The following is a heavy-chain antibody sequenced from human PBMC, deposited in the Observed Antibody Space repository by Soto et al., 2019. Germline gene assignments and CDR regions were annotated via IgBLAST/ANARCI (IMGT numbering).Heavy chain of an antibody. V-gene: IGHV4-30-4*01. J-gene: IGHJ5*02. Sequence: SETLSLTCTVSGGSISSGDYYWSWIRQPPGKGLEWIGYIYYSGSTYYNPSLKSRVTISVDTSKSQFSLKLSSVTAADTAVYYCARTPVETHMINWFDPWAQGTMVPVS. CDR1: GGSISSGDYY. CDR2: IYYSGST. CDR3: ARTPVETHMINWFDP. D-gene: IGHD3-16*01.